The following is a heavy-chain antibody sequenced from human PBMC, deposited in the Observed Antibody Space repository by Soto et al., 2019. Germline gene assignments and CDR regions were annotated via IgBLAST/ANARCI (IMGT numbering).Heavy chain of an antibody. CDR2: IYYSGST. CDR3: ARDLSGSEHYYDSSGYYAFDI. CDR1: GGSISSYY. J-gene: IGHJ3*02. V-gene: IGHV4-59*01. D-gene: IGHD3-22*01. Sequence: SETLSLTCTVSGGSISSYYWSWIRQPPGKGLEWIGYIYYSGSTNYNPSLKSRVTISVDTSKNQFSLKLISVTAADTAVYYCARDLSGSEHYYDSSGYYAFDIWGQGTMVTVSS.